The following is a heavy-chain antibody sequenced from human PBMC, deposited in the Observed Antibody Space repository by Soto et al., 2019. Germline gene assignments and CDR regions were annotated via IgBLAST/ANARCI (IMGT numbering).Heavy chain of an antibody. Sequence: SETLSLTCAVYGGSFSGYYWSWIRQPPGKGLEWIGEINHSGSTNYNPSLKSRVTISVDTSKNQFSLKLSSVTTADTAVYYCARGGPFIAAAGTESPNWFDPWGQGTLVTVSS. CDR3: ARGGPFIAAAGTESPNWFDP. D-gene: IGHD6-13*01. V-gene: IGHV4-34*01. CDR2: INHSGST. J-gene: IGHJ5*02. CDR1: GGSFSGYY.